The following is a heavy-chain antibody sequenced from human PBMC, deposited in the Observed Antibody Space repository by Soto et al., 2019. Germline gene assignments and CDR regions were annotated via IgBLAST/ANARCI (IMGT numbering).Heavy chain of an antibody. J-gene: IGHJ5*02. D-gene: IGHD3-10*01. CDR3: ARVTMVRGVRRWWFDP. CDR2: IYYSGST. CDR1: GGSISSYY. V-gene: IGHV4-59*01. Sequence: QVQLQESGPGLVKPSETLSLTCTVSGGSISSYYWSWIRQPPGKGLEWIGYIYYSGSTNYNPSLKSRVTISVDTSKNHFSLKLSSVTAADTAVYYCARVTMVRGVRRWWFDPWGQGNLVTVSS.